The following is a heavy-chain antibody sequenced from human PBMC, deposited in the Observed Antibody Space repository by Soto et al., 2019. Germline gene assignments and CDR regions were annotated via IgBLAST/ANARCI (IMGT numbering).Heavy chain of an antibody. CDR1: DGSFSSYY. CDR3: ARALRRGYYYYGMDV. V-gene: IGHV4-59*12. J-gene: IGHJ6*02. Sequence: QVQLQESGPGLVKPSETLSLTCTVSDGSFSSYYWSWIRQPPGKRLEWIGYIYSSGSTNYNPSLKSRVTISMHTTKNQVSLKLTSVTAADTAVYYCARALRRGYYYYGMDVWGQGTTVTVSS. CDR2: IYSSGST.